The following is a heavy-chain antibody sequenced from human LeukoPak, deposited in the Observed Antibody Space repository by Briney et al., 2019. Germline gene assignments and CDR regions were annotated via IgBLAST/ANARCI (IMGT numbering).Heavy chain of an antibody. CDR3: ARELNPGAFDI. CDR1: GGTFSSYA. Sequence: ASVKVSCKASGGTFSSYAISWVRQAPGQGLEWMGGIIPIFGTANYAQKFQGRVTITADESTSTAYVELSSLRSEDTAVYYCARELNPGAFDIWGQGTMVTVSS. D-gene: IGHD4/OR15-4a*01. CDR2: IIPIFGTA. V-gene: IGHV1-69*13. J-gene: IGHJ3*02.